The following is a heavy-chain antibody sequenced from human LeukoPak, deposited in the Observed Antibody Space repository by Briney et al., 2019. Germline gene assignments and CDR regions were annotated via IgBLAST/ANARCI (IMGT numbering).Heavy chain of an antibody. CDR1: GFTFSTYS. CDR2: IASSTI. J-gene: IGHJ4*02. V-gene: IGHV3-48*02. CDR3: ARGPAAAIDY. Sequence: GGSLRLSCAASGFTFSTYSMNWVRQAPGKGLEWVSYIASSTICYADSVKGRFTISRDNAKNSLYLQMNSLRDEDTAVYYCARGPAAAIDYWGQGTLVTVSS. D-gene: IGHD2-2*01.